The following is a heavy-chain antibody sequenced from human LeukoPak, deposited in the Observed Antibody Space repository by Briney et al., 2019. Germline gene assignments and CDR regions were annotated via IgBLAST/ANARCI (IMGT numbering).Heavy chain of an antibody. D-gene: IGHD3-22*01. CDR3: ARDGYDSSGYYYGDYYYMDV. CDR1: IGSISSSKW. J-gene: IGHJ6*03. CDR2: IYLYGTT. Sequence: SETLSLTCSVSIGSISSSKWWSWVRQSPVKGLEWIGEIYLYGTTNYNPSLKSRVTMSVDTSKNQFSLKLSSVTAADTAVYYCARDGYDSSGYYYGDYYYMDVWGKGTTVTVSS. V-gene: IGHV4-4*02.